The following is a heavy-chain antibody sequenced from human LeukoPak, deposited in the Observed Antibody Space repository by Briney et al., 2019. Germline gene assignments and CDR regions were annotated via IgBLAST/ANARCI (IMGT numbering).Heavy chain of an antibody. CDR3: TAVGPNNYDFTH. J-gene: IGHJ4*02. D-gene: IGHD3-22*01. CDR2: IRSKTYGGTT. V-gene: IGHV3-49*04. CDR1: GFTFGDHA. Sequence: GGSLRLSCTASGFTFGDHAMSWVRQAPGKGLEWVGFIRSKTYGGTTEYAASVKGRFTISRDDSKSIAYLQMNSLKTEDTAAYYCTAVGPNNYDFTHWGQGTLVTVSS.